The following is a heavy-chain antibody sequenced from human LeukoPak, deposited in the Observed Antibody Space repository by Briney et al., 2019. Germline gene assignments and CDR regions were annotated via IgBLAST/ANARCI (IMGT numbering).Heavy chain of an antibody. CDR2: INPSGGST. Sequence: GASVKVSCKASGYTFISYYMHWVRQAPGQGLEWMGIINPSGGSTSYAQKFQGRVTMTRDTSTSTVYMELSSLRSEDTAVYYCAAGEDYDYVWGSYRYPTFDYWGQGTLVTVSS. CDR1: GYTFISYY. CDR3: AAGEDYDYVWGSYRYPTFDY. J-gene: IGHJ4*02. D-gene: IGHD3-16*02. V-gene: IGHV1-46*01.